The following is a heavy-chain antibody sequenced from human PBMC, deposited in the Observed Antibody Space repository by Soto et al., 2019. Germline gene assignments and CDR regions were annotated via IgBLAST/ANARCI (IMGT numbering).Heavy chain of an antibody. CDR1: GDSVSSNSAA. J-gene: IGHJ6*02. D-gene: IGHD1-26*01. CDR3: ARGGSYSYYYGMDV. Sequence: SQTLSLTCAISGDSVSSNSAAWNCIMHSPSRGLEWLGRTYYRSKWYNDYAVSVKSRITINPDTSKNQFSLQLNSVTPEDTAVYYCARGGSYSYYYGMDVWGQGTTVTVSS. V-gene: IGHV6-1*01. CDR2: TYYRSKWYN.